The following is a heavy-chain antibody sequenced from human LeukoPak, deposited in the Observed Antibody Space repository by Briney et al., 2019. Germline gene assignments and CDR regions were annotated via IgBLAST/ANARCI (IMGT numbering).Heavy chain of an antibody. V-gene: IGHV3-23*01. J-gene: IGHJ4*02. CDR3: AIGQGYYGSGSFGDY. D-gene: IGHD3-10*01. CDR2: ISGSGGST. Sequence: GGSLRLSCAASGFTFSSYGMSWVRQAPGKGLEWVSAISGSGGSTYYADSVKGRFTISRDNSKNTLYLQMNSLRAEDTAVYYCAIGQGYYGSGSFGDYWGQGTLVTVSS. CDR1: GFTFSSYG.